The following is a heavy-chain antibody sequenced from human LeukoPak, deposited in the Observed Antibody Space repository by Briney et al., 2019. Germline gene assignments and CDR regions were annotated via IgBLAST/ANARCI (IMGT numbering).Heavy chain of an antibody. J-gene: IGHJ6*02. CDR3: ARVGTVTTWGGPGRYYYGMDV. V-gene: IGHV3-21*01. D-gene: IGHD4-17*01. CDR2: ISSSSSYI. CDR1: GFTFSSYS. Sequence: GGSLRLSCAASGFTFSSYSMNWVRQAPGKGLEWVSSISSSSSYIYYADSVKGRFTISRDNAKNSLYLQMNSLRAEDTAVYYCARVGTVTTWGGPGRYYYGMDVWGQGTTVTVSS.